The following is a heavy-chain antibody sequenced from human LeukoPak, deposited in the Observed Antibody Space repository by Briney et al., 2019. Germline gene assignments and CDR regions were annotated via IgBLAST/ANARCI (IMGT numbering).Heavy chain of an antibody. CDR3: ARHAGLRFLEWLLPTDY. Sequence: GGSLRLSCAASGFTFSSYSMNWVRQAPGKGLEWGSSISSSSSYIYYADSVKGRFTITRDNAKNLLYLKMNSLRAEDTAVYYCARHAGLRFLEWLLPTDYWGQGTLVTVSS. V-gene: IGHV3-21*01. D-gene: IGHD3-3*01. CDR1: GFTFSSYS. CDR2: ISSSSSYI. J-gene: IGHJ4*02.